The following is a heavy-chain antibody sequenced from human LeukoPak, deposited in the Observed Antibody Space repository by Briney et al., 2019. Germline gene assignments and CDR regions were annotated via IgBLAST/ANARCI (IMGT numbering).Heavy chain of an antibody. CDR1: GFTFSSSA. CDR3: AKTPVRRFPLYFDY. CDR2: ISGSDGST. D-gene: IGHD3-3*01. J-gene: IGHJ4*02. V-gene: IGHV3-23*01. Sequence: GGSPRLSCAASGFTFSSSAMSWVRLAPGKGLEWVSGISGSDGSTYYADSLKGRFTISRDNSKNTLYLQMNSLRAEDTAVYYCAKTPVRRFPLYFDYWGQGTLVTVSS.